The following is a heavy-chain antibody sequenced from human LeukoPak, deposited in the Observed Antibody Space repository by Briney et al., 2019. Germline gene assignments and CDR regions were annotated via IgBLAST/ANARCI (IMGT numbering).Heavy chain of an antibody. CDR3: ARGLFLQGQGYSYGFDS. Sequence: PSQTLSLTCTVSGGSISSGGYYWSWIRQHPGKGLEWIGYIYYSGSTNYNPSLKSRVTISVDTSKNQFSLKLSSMTAADTAVYYCARGLFLQGQGYSYGFDSWGQGTLVTVSS. J-gene: IGHJ4*02. CDR2: IYYSGST. D-gene: IGHD5-18*01. V-gene: IGHV4-31*03. CDR1: GGSISSGGYY.